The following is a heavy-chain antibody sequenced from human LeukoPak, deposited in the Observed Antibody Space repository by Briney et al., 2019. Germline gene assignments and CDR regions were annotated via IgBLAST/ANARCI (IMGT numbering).Heavy chain of an antibody. V-gene: IGHV4-61*02. CDR2: IYTSGST. CDR1: GGSISSGSYY. CDR3: ARGFLQFDP. J-gene: IGHJ5*02. D-gene: IGHD2/OR15-2a*01. Sequence: PSETLSLTCTVSGGSISSGSYYWSWLRQPAGKGLEWIGRIYTSGSTNYNPSLKSRVTISVDTSKNQFSLKLSSVTAADTAVYYCARGFLQFDPWGQGTLVTVSS.